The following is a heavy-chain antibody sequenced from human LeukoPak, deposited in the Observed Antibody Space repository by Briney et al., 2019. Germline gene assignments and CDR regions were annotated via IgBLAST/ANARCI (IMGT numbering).Heavy chain of an antibody. Sequence: SETLSLTCTVSGGSISSSSYYWGWIRQPPGKGLEWIGSIYYSGNTYYNPSLKSRVTISVDTSKNQFSLNLTSVTAADTAVYYCARHLNYYYYYDMDVWGTGTTVTVSS. CDR2: IYYSGNT. V-gene: IGHV4-39*01. CDR1: GGSISSSSYY. CDR3: ARHLNYYYYYDMDV. J-gene: IGHJ6*03.